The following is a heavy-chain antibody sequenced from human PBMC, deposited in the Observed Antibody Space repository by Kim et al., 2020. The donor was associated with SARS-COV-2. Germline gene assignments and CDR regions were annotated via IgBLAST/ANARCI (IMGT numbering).Heavy chain of an antibody. J-gene: IGHJ4*02. CDR3: ARHPENSGYDEQPNCFDY. CDR2: MYYRGST. D-gene: IGHD5-12*01. Sequence: SETLSLTCSVSGGSISTYYWSWIRQPPGKGLEWIGYMYYRGSTNYNPSLKSRVTISVDMSKNQLSLKLSSVTAADTAVYYCARHPENSGYDEQPNCFDYWGQGTLVTVSS. V-gene: IGHV4-59*01. CDR1: GGSISTYY.